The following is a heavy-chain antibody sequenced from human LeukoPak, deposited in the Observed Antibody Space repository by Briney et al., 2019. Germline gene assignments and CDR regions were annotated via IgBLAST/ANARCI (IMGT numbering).Heavy chain of an antibody. V-gene: IGHV3-23*01. CDR3: ASRPGGTFGPLDY. CDR2: ISGSGDSA. Sequence: PGGSLRLSCAASGFTFSSYAMTWVRQAPGKGLEWVSVISGSGDSAYYADSVKGRFTISRDNSKNTLYVQMNSLRAEDTAVYYCASRPGGTFGPLDYWGQGTLVTVSS. D-gene: IGHD6-13*01. CDR1: GFTFSSYA. J-gene: IGHJ4*02.